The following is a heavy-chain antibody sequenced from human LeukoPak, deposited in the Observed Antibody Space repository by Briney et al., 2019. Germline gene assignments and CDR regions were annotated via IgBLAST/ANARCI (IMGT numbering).Heavy chain of an antibody. D-gene: IGHD2-2*01. CDR3: ARGVRYCSITSCAGVYYMDV. CDR1: GYTFTGYY. V-gene: IGHV1-2*02. CDR2: INPNSGGT. J-gene: IGHJ6*03. Sequence: ASVKVSCKASGYTFTGYYMHWVRQAPGQGLEWMGWINPNSGGTNYAQKFQGRVTMTRDMSISTVYMELSRLRSDDTAVYYCARGVRYCSITSCAGVYYMDVWAQGTTVTVSS.